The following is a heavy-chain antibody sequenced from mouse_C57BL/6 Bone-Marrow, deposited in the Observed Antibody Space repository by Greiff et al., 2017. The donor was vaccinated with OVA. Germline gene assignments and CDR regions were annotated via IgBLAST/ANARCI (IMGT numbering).Heavy chain of an antibody. CDR1: GYTFTSYG. D-gene: IGHD2-12*01. CDR3: ARGRRNFDY. CDR2: IYPRSDNT. V-gene: IGHV1-81*01. Sequence: VQLQQSGAELARPGASVKLSYKASGYTFTSYGISWVKQRTGQGLEWIGEIYPRSDNTYYNEKFKGKATLTADKSSSTAYMELRSLTSEDSAVYFCARGRRNFDYWGQGTTLTVSS. J-gene: IGHJ2*01.